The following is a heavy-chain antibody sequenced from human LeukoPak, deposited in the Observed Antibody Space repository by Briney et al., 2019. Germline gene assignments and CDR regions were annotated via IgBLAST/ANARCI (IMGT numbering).Heavy chain of an antibody. V-gene: IGHV3-74*01. CDR1: GFTFGDYA. CDR2: INSDGSTT. J-gene: IGHJ4*02. CDR3: ARDVTYSSGWYRYLDY. Sequence: GGSLRLSCTASGFTFGDYAMSWFRQAPGKGLVWVSHINSDGSTTNYADPVKGRFTVSRDNAKNTLYLQMDSLRAEDTAVYYCARDVTYSSGWYRYLDYWGQGTLVTVAS. D-gene: IGHD6-19*01.